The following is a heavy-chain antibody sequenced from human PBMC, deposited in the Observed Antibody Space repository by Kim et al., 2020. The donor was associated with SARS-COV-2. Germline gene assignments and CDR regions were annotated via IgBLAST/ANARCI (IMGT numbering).Heavy chain of an antibody. J-gene: IGHJ4*02. CDR2: ISGSGDST. CDR1: GFTFSSYA. CDR3: AKDGITHSSGWLYYFDY. D-gene: IGHD6-19*01. V-gene: IGHV3-23*01. Sequence: GGSLRLSCAASGFTFSSYAMSWVRQAPGKGLEWVSAISGSGDSTYYADSVKGRFTISRDNSKNTLYLQMNSLRAEDTAVYYCAKDGITHSSGWLYYFDYWGQGTLVTVSS.